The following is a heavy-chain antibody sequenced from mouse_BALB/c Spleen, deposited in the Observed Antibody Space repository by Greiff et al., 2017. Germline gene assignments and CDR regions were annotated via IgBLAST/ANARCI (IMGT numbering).Heavy chain of an antibody. CDR3: ARGGYYGSSDVNWYFDV. Sequence: VQLQQSGPELVKPGASVKIPCKASGYTFTDYNMDWVKQSHGKSLEWIGDINPNNGGTIYNQKFKGKATLTVDKSSSTAYMELRSLTSEDTAVYYCARGGYYGSSDVNWYFDVWGAGTTVTVSS. CDR2: INPNNGGT. V-gene: IGHV1-18*01. J-gene: IGHJ1*01. D-gene: IGHD1-1*01. CDR1: GYTFTDYN.